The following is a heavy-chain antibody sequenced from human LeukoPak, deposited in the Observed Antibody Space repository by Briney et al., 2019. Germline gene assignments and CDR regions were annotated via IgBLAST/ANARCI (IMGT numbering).Heavy chain of an antibody. D-gene: IGHD1-26*01. J-gene: IGHJ4*02. CDR3: ASPSGTYFPFDY. CDR1: GYSFTRYW. V-gene: IGHV5-51*01. CDR2: VYPDDSET. Sequence: GESLKFSCKTPGYSFTRYWIAWVRQTPGKGLEWREIVYPDDSETRYHPAFQGQVTISADKSITTAYLHWSSLKASDTAVYYCASPSGTYFPFDYWGQGTLVTVSS.